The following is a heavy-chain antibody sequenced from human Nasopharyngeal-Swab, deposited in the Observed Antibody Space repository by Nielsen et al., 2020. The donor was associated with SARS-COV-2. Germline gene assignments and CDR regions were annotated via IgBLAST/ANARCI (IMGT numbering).Heavy chain of an antibody. CDR3: ARDLLAAADY. CDR1: GGTFSSYA. D-gene: IGHD6-13*01. CDR2: IIPIFGTA. V-gene: IGHV1-69*05. Sequence: SVKVSCKASGGTFSSYAISWVRQAPGQGLEWMGGIIPIFGTANYAQKLQGRVTMTTDTSTSTAYMELRSPRSDDTAVYYCARDLLAAADYWGQGTLVTVSS. J-gene: IGHJ4*02.